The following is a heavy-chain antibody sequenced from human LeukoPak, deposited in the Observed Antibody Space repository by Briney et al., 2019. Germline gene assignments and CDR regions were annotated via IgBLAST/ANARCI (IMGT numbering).Heavy chain of an antibody. J-gene: IGHJ4*02. CDR2: IYYSGST. CDR1: GGSVSSYY. CDR3: ARAIPSSVAGIDY. V-gene: IGHV4-59*08. D-gene: IGHD6-19*01. Sequence: SETLSLTCTVSGGSVSSYYWSWIRQPPGKGLEWIGYIYYSGSTDYNPSLKSRITISVDTSKNQFSLKLSSVTAADTAVYYCARAIPSSVAGIDYWGQGTLVTVSS.